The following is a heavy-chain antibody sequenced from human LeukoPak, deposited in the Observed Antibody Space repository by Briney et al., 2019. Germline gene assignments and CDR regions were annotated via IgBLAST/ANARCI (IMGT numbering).Heavy chain of an antibody. D-gene: IGHD5-18*01. J-gene: IGHJ4*02. Sequence: ASVNVSFKSSVYTFTIYGITWVRQAPGQGLEWMGWISAYNGNTNYAQKLQGRVTMTTDTSTSTAYMELRSLRSDDTAIYYCARQVDTVMALPDYWGQGTLVTVSS. V-gene: IGHV1-18*01. CDR1: VYTFTIYG. CDR3: ARQVDTVMALPDY. CDR2: ISAYNGNT.